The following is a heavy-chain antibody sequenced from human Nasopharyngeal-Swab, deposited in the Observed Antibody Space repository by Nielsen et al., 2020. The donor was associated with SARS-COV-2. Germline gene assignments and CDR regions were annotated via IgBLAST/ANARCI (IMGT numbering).Heavy chain of an antibody. D-gene: IGHD3-10*01. V-gene: IGHV4-34*01. J-gene: IGHJ6*03. CDR1: GGSFSIYY. CDR3: ARVDSRMVRGLIADYYYYYMDV. CDR2: ISDSGST. Sequence: SETLSLTCAVYGGSFSIYYWSWIRQPPGKGLEWIGEISDSGSTNYNPSLKSRLTISVDTSKNQFSLKLSSVTAADTAVYYCARVDSRMVRGLIADYYYYYMDVWGKGTTVTVSS.